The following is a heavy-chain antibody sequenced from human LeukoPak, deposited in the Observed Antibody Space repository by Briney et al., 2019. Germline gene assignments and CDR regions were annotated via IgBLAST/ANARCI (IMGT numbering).Heavy chain of an antibody. Sequence: ASVKVSCKSSGYTFTSYGISWVRQAPGQRLEWMGWINAGNGNTKYSQKFQGRVTITRDTSASTAYMELSSLRSEDTAVYYCASPSGSSWYDYWGQGTLVTVSS. CDR1: GYTFTSYG. J-gene: IGHJ4*02. CDR2: INAGNGNT. V-gene: IGHV1-3*01. D-gene: IGHD6-13*01. CDR3: ASPSGSSWYDY.